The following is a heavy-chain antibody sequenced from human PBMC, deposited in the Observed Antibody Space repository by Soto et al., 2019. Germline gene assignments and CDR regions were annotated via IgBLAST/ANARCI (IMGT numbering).Heavy chain of an antibody. CDR1: GYTFTRDY. CDR3: ARGDSSDYFYYFDY. J-gene: IGHJ4*01. CDR2: SNPSDGST. D-gene: IGHD3-22*01. Sequence: ASVKVSCKASGYTFTRDYMHWVRQSPGQGLEWMGLSNPSDGSTYYAQKFQGRVTMTRDTSTSTVYMELSSLRSEDTAVYYCARGDSSDYFYYFDYWGQ. V-gene: IGHV1-46*01.